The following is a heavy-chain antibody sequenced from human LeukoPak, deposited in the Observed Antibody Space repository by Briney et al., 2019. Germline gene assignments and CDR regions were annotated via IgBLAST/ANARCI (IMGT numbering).Heavy chain of an antibody. CDR3: TTGNQWELLSPLDY. J-gene: IGHJ4*02. Sequence: PGGSLRLSCAASGFTFSNAWMSWVRQAPGKGLEWVGRIKSKTDGGTTDYAAPVKGRFTISRDDSKNTLYLQMNSLNTEDTAVYYCTTGNQWELLSPLDYWGQGTLVTVSS. CDR2: IKSKTDGGTT. V-gene: IGHV3-15*01. D-gene: IGHD1-26*01. CDR1: GFTFSNAW.